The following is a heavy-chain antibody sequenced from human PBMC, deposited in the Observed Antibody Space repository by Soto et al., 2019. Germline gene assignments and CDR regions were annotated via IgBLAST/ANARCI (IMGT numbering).Heavy chain of an antibody. CDR1: GFTVSDHY. J-gene: IGHJ6*02. CDR3: ARSSGWRQVVCYKYGLDV. Sequence: QEYLVESGGGLVKPGGSLRLSWALSGFTVSDHYLTWIRQAPGRGLEWIAYISGSGSFTNYADSVKGRFIISRDIAQNSMYLQLNSLRAEDTAVYYCARSSGWRQVVCYKYGLDVWGQGTAVTVSS. CDR2: ISGSGSFT. D-gene: IGHD3-16*01. V-gene: IGHV3-11*06.